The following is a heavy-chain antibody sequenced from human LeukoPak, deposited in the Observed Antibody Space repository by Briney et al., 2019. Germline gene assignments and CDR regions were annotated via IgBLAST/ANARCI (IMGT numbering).Heavy chain of an antibody. D-gene: IGHD3-3*01. CDR2: INPNSGGT. V-gene: IGHV1-2*04. J-gene: IGHJ4*02. CDR1: GYTFTGYY. Sequence: ASVKVSCKASGYTFTGYYMHWVRQAPGQGLEWMGWINPNSGGTNYAQKFQGWVTMTRDTSISTAYTELSRLRSDDTAVYYCARGPSPTYYDFWSGYYYFDYWGQGTLVTVSS. CDR3: ARGPSPTYYDFWSGYYYFDY.